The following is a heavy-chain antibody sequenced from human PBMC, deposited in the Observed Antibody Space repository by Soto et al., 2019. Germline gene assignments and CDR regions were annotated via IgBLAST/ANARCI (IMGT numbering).Heavy chain of an antibody. CDR1: GGSISSGGYY. V-gene: IGHV4-31*03. J-gene: IGHJ4*02. D-gene: IGHD4-17*01. Sequence: QVQLQESGPGLVKPSQTLSLTCTVSGGSISSGGYYWSWIRQHPGKGLEWIGYIYYSGSTYYNPSLKSRVTISVDTSKNQFSLKLRSVTAADTAVYYCARDDHDYGDYAFDYWGQGTLVTVSS. CDR2: IYYSGST. CDR3: ARDDHDYGDYAFDY.